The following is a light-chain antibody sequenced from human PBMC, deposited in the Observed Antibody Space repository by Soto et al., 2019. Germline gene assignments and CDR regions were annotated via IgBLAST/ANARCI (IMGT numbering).Light chain of an antibody. V-gene: IGKV1-5*03. J-gene: IGKJ4*01. Sequence: DIQMTQSPSTLSASVGDRVTITCRASQSISSWLAWYQQKPGKAPKLLIYKASSLESGVPSRFSGSGSGTEFTLTISSLQPEDFATHHCQQYHSYWLTSGGGTKVDIK. CDR1: QSISSW. CDR2: KAS. CDR3: QQYHSYWLT.